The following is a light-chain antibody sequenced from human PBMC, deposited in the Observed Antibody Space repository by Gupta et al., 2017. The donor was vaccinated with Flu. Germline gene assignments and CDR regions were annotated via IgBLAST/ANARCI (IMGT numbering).Light chain of an antibody. CDR1: STDVGGDNS. CDR2: DVS. CDR3: SSYTSISTPYV. V-gene: IGLV2-14*01. J-gene: IGLJ1*01. Sequence: STDVGGDNSVAWYQQHPRKAPKLIIFDVSHRPSGVSDRFLGSRPGSTASLTISGLQAEDEGDYYCSSYTSISTPYVFGTGTKVTVL.